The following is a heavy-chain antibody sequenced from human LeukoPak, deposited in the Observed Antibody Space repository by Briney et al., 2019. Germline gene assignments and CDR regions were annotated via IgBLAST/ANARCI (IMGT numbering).Heavy chain of an antibody. Sequence: SETLSLTCTVSGGSISSSSYYWGWIRQPPGKGLEWIGSIHYSGSTYYNPSLKSRVTISVDTSKNQFSLKLSSVTAADTAVYYCARDDYGSNCLDYWGQGTLVTVSS. D-gene: IGHD4-17*01. V-gene: IGHV4-39*07. CDR1: GGSISSSSYY. J-gene: IGHJ4*02. CDR3: ARDDYGSNCLDY. CDR2: IHYSGST.